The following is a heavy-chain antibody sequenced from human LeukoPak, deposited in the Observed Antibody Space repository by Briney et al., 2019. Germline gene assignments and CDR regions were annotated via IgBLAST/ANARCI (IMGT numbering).Heavy chain of an antibody. CDR3: ASTMTTVTTAYFQH. V-gene: IGHV4-61*01. D-gene: IGHD4-17*01. CDR2: IYYSGST. CDR1: GGSISICSYY. J-gene: IGHJ1*01. Sequence: SETLSLTCTVSGGSISICSYYGSWIRQPPGKGLGWIGYIYYSGSTNYNHSLKSRVTISVDTSTNTFSLKLSSVSAAATAVYYCASTMTTVTTAYFQHWGQGTLVIVSS.